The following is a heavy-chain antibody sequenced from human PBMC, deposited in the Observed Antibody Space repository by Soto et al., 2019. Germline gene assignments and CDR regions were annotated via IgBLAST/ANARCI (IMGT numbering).Heavy chain of an antibody. J-gene: IGHJ4*02. Sequence: SETLSLTCTVSGVSISTSSYYWGWIRQSPGKGLEWIGTIFYTGRTYYNPSLESRVTLSVDTSKNQFSLHLTSVTAADTAVYYCTRHHPHHYDSSGYFDYWGQGTLVTVSS. CDR3: TRHHPHHYDSSGYFDY. CDR1: GVSISTSSYY. V-gene: IGHV4-39*01. D-gene: IGHD3-22*01. CDR2: IFYTGRT.